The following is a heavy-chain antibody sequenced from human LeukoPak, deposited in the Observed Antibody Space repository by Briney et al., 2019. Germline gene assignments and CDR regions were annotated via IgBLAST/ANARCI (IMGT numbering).Heavy chain of an antibody. Sequence: ASVKVSCKASGYTFTGYYMHWVRQAPGQGLEWMGRINPNSGGTNYAQKFQGRVTMTRDTSISTAYMELSRLRSDDTAVYYCARELRDGYTIRVTDWGRGTLVTVSS. CDR2: INPNSGGT. CDR1: GYTFTGYY. V-gene: IGHV1-2*06. CDR3: ARELRDGYTIRVTD. D-gene: IGHD5-24*01. J-gene: IGHJ4*02.